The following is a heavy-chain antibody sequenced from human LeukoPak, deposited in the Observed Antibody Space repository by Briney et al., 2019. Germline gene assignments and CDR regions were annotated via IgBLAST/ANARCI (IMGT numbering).Heavy chain of an antibody. CDR3: ARDDARGYSYGHFHFDH. CDR2: IYYSGST. V-gene: IGHV4-59*01. Sequence: SETLSLTCTVSGGSISSYYWSWIRQPPGKGLEWIGYIYYSGSTNYNPSLKSRVTISVDTSKNQFSLKLSSVTAADTAVYYCARDDARGYSYGHFHFDHWGHGTLVTVSS. CDR1: GGSISSYY. D-gene: IGHD5-18*01. J-gene: IGHJ4*01.